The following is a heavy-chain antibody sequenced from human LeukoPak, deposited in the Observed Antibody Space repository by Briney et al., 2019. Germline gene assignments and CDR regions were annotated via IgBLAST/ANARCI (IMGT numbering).Heavy chain of an antibody. CDR3: TRVSRELWGRDFDY. J-gene: IGHJ4*02. V-gene: IGHV3-49*03. D-gene: IGHD1-26*01. CDR1: GFTFGDYA. Sequence: GGSLRLSCTASGFTFGDYAVSWFRQAPGKGLEWVGFIRSKAYGGTTEYAASVKGRFTISRDDSKSIAYLQMNSLKTEDTAVYYCTRVSRELWGRDFDYWGQGTLVTVSS. CDR2: IRSKAYGGTT.